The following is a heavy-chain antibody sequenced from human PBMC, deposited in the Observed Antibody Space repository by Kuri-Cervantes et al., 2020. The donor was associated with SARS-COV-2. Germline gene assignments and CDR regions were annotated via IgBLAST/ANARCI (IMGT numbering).Heavy chain of an antibody. Sequence: ASVKVSCKASGYTFTSYGISWVRQAPGQGLEWMGWISAYNGNTNYAQKLQGRVTMTTDTSTSTAYTELSSLRSEDTAVYYCAREMATITAQGYFDYWGQGTLVTVSS. J-gene: IGHJ4*02. V-gene: IGHV1-18*01. D-gene: IGHD5-24*01. CDR2: ISAYNGNT. CDR3: AREMATITAQGYFDY. CDR1: GYTFTSYG.